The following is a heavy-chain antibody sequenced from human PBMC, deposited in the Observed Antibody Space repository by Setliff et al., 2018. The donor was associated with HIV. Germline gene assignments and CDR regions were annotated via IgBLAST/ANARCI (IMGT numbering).Heavy chain of an antibody. CDR2: IYTSGST. D-gene: IGHD2-8*01. J-gene: IGHJ3*02. Sequence: SETLSLTCTVSGGSMSTYYWSWIRQPPGKGLEWIGYIYTSGSTNYNPSLRSRVTISLDTSRTQFSLRLSSVTAADTAVYYCARHSPNVGVRGDAFDIWGQGTVVTVSS. V-gene: IGHV4-59*08. CDR3: ARHSPNVGVRGDAFDI. CDR1: GGSMSTYY.